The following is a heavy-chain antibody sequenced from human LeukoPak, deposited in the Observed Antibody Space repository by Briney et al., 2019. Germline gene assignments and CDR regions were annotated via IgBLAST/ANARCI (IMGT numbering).Heavy chain of an antibody. CDR1: GGSISSGSYY. J-gene: IGHJ4*02. CDR3: ARGGIVGALLLRY. D-gene: IGHD1-26*01. V-gene: IGHV4-61*02. Sequence: SETLSLTCTVSGGSISSGSYYWSWIRQPAGEGLEWIGRIYTSGSTNYNPSLKSRVTISVDTSKNQFSLKLSSVTAADTAVYYCARGGIVGALLLRYWGQGTLVTVSP. CDR2: IYTSGST.